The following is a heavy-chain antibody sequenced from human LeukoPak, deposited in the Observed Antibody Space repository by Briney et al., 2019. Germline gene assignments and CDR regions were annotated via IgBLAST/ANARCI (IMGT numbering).Heavy chain of an antibody. J-gene: IGHJ4*02. Sequence: ASVKVSCKASGYTFTNYGISWVRQAPGHGLEWMGWISAYNGKTNYAQKLQGRVTMTTDTSTSTAYMELRSLRSDDTAVYYCARSGVGYYYDSSGYYPLDSWGQGTLVTVSS. CDR2: ISAYNGKT. CDR3: ARSGVGYYYDSSGYYPLDS. V-gene: IGHV1-18*01. D-gene: IGHD3-22*01. CDR1: GYTFTNYG.